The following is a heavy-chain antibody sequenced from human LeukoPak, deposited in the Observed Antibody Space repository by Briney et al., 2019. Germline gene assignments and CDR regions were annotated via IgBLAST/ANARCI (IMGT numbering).Heavy chain of an antibody. CDR2: ISTSSSYT. D-gene: IGHD3-10*01. CDR3: ARVGGITMVRGVIPPGGFDP. CDR1: GFTFSSYW. Sequence: GGSLRLSCAASGFTFSSYWMSWVRQAPGKGLEWVSYISTSSSYTNYADSVKGRFTISRDNAKNSLYLQMNSLRADDTAVYYCARVGGITMVRGVIPPGGFDPWGQGTLVTVSS. V-gene: IGHV3-11*05. J-gene: IGHJ5*02.